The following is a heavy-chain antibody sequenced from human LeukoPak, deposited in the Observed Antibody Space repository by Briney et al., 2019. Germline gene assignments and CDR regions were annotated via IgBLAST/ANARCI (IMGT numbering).Heavy chain of an antibody. D-gene: IGHD3-22*01. Sequence: ASVKVSCKVSGYTLTELSMHWVRQAPGKGLEWMGGFDPEDGETIYAQKFQGRVTMTEDTSTDTAYMERSSLRSEDTAVYYCATTPRYYYDSSGLNYFDYWGQGTLVTVSS. CDR3: ATTPRYYYDSSGLNYFDY. CDR2: FDPEDGET. J-gene: IGHJ4*02. V-gene: IGHV1-24*01. CDR1: GYTLTELS.